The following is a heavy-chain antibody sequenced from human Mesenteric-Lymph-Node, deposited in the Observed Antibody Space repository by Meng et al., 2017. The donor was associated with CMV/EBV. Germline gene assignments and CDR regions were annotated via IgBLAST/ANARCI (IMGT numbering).Heavy chain of an antibody. Sequence: SETLSLTCTVSGGSISSSSYYWGWIRQPPGKGLAWIGHIHYSGSTNYNPSLKSRVTISVDTSKNQFSLKLSSVTAADTAVYYCARGRYYDSSGYYYGRYYGMDVWGQGTTVTVSS. CDR1: GGSISSSSYY. V-gene: IGHV4-39*07. J-gene: IGHJ6*02. CDR3: ARGRYYDSSGYYYGRYYGMDV. D-gene: IGHD3-22*01. CDR2: IHYSGST.